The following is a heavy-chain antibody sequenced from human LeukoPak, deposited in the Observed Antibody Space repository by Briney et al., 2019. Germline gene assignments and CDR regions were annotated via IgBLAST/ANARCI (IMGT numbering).Heavy chain of an antibody. D-gene: IGHD5-12*01. CDR1: GFSFNNYA. CDR3: AKGAYDYIEIAYSDY. CDR2: IIGSSGTT. V-gene: IGHV3-23*01. J-gene: IGHJ4*02. Sequence: GGSLRLSCVASGFSFNNYAMNWVRQAPGKGLEWVSLIIGSSGTTFYADFVKGRFTISRDKSKSTLYLQMNSLRAEDTAVYYCAKGAYDYIEIAYSDYWGQGSLVTVSS.